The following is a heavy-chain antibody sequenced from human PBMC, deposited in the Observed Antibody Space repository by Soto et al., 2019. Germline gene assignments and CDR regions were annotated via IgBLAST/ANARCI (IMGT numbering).Heavy chain of an antibody. D-gene: IGHD2-2*01. CDR3: ANYCRSTSCFSGGLEH. Sequence: QVQLVESGGGVVQPGRSRRLSCAASGFTFSSYGMHWVRQAPGKGLEWVAVISDDGSNKYYADSVKGRFTISRDNSKNTLYLQMNSLRAEDTAVYYCANYCRSTSCFSGGLEHWGQGTLVTVSS. V-gene: IGHV3-30*18. CDR2: ISDDGSNK. CDR1: GFTFSSYG. J-gene: IGHJ5*02.